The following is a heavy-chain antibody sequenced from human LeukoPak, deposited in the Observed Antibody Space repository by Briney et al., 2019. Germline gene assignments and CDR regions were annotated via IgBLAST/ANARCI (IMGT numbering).Heavy chain of an antibody. Sequence: PSETLSLTCAVSGYSISSDYYWGCIRQPPGKGLEWIGSIYHTGNTYYRPSLKSRITMSVDTSKNQFSLKLSSVTAADTAVYYCARVDYSDSSTYPGNWYFDLWGRGTLVTVSS. D-gene: IGHD3-22*01. CDR1: GYSISSDYY. CDR3: ARVDYSDSSTYPGNWYFDL. CDR2: IYHTGNT. J-gene: IGHJ2*01. V-gene: IGHV4-38-2*01.